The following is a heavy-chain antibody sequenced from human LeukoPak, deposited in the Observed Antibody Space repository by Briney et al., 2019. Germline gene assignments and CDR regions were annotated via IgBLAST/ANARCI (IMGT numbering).Heavy chain of an antibody. CDR1: GFIFGGYW. J-gene: IGHJ4*02. Sequence: GGSLRLSCAASGFIFGGYWMSWVRQAPGRGLEWVANTNPDGSIKYYVDSVNGRFTISRDNAKNSLYLQMNSLRAEDSAVYYCVSGFLQWLYWGQGTLVTVSS. D-gene: IGHD3-3*01. CDR3: VSGFLQWLY. V-gene: IGHV3-7*01. CDR2: TNPDGSIK.